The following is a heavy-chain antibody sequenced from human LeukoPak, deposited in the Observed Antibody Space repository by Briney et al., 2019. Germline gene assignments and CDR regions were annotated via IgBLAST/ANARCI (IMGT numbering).Heavy chain of an antibody. CDR2: FHNSGTS. V-gene: IGHV4-59*08. D-gene: IGHD6-13*01. CDR3: ARVAAGIGFFQH. CDR1: DDSISDYY. Sequence: SETLSLTCTVSDDSISDYYRGWIRQPPGKGLEWIGYFHNSGTSTYNPSLKSRVTISADTSKNQLSLKLSSVTAADTAVYYCARVAAGIGFFQHWGQGTLVTVSS. J-gene: IGHJ1*01.